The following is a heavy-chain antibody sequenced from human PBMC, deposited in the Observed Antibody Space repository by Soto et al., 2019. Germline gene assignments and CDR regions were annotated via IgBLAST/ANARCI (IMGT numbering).Heavy chain of an antibody. V-gene: IGHV1-8*01. CDR1: GYTFTSYD. CDR3: ASPIGYCSGGSCSGDHDAFYI. Sequence: ASVKVSCKASGYTFTSYDINWVRQATGQGLEWMGWMNPNSGNTGYAQKFQGRVTMTRNTSISTAYMELSSLRSEDTAVYYCASPIGYCSGGSCSGDHDAFYIWGQGTMVTVSS. CDR2: MNPNSGNT. J-gene: IGHJ3*02. D-gene: IGHD2-15*01.